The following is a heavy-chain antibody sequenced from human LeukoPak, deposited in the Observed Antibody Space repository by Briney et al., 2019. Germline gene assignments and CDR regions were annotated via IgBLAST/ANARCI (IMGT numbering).Heavy chain of an antibody. J-gene: IGHJ4*02. V-gene: IGHV3-7*01. Sequence: GGSLRLSCAASGFTFSSYWMSWVRQAPGKGLQWVANIKQEGSEKDYVDSVKGRFTISRHNAKNSLYLQMNSLRAEDTAVYYSARDADVVVPAAIPKIFDYWGQGTLVTVSS. CDR1: GFTFSSYW. D-gene: IGHD2-2*02. CDR3: ARDADVVVPAAIPKIFDY. CDR2: IKQEGSEK.